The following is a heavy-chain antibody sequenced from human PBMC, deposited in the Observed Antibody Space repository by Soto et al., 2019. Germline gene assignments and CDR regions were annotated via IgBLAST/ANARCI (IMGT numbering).Heavy chain of an antibody. CDR3: TRGPRPSSVGTGAF. Sequence: GSLRLSCTASGFTFSMYWMHRVRQVPGKGPEWVSRISDDGSRADYADSVKGRFTISRDNAKNTLYLEMHVLRADDTAVYYCTRGPRPSSVGTGAFWGQGTPVTVSS. D-gene: IGHD3-10*01. J-gene: IGHJ4*02. CDR1: GFTFSMYW. V-gene: IGHV3-74*01. CDR2: ISDDGSRA.